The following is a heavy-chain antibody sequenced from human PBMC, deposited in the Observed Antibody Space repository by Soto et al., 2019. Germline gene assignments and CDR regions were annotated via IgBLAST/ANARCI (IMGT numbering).Heavy chain of an antibody. Sequence: SETLSLTCSVSGGSISSYYLSWVRQPPGKGLEWIGYIFYSRSTSYNPSLKSRVTMSIDTSKNQFSLKLSSVTAADTAVYYCARVTINVSTYYFDYWGQGTLVTVSS. J-gene: IGHJ4*02. V-gene: IGHV4-59*01. CDR1: GGSISSYY. CDR2: IFYSRST. CDR3: ARVTINVSTYYFDY.